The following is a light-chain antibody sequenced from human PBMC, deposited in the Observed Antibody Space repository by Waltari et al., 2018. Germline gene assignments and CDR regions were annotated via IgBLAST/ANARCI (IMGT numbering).Light chain of an antibody. V-gene: IGKV1-16*02. CDR1: QDITNS. Sequence: EIQLTQPPSSLSASIGDRLTITCRASQDITNSLNWFQHKPQKAPKALIYGASRLQSGVSSKFSGSGYGTDFTLTSSSLQPEDFATYYCLQYDSYPRTFGPGTKVEIK. CDR3: LQYDSYPRT. J-gene: IGKJ1*01. CDR2: GAS.